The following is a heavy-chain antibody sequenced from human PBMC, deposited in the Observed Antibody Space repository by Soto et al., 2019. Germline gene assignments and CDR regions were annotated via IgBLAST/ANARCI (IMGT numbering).Heavy chain of an antibody. Sequence: QVQLVQSGAEVKKPGASVKVSCKASGYTFTNYYLHWVRQAPGQGLEWMGIINPSGGSTTYAQRFPGRVTMTRDTSTSTVYMELTSLRSEDTAVYYCARGGGGYYGLDVWGQGTTVTVSS. D-gene: IGHD3-16*01. J-gene: IGHJ6*02. CDR1: GYTFTNYY. CDR2: INPSGGST. V-gene: IGHV1-46*03. CDR3: ARGGGGYYGLDV.